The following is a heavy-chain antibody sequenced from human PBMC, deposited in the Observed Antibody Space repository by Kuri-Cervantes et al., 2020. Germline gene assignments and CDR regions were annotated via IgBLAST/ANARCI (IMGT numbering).Heavy chain of an antibody. CDR3: ARPSLHDYSNPGGYYYYYGMDV. V-gene: IGHV1-2*02. J-gene: IGHJ6*02. Sequence: ASVKVSCKASGYTFTGYYMHWVRQAPGQGLEWMGWINPNSGGTNYAQKFQGRVTMTRNTSISTAYMELSSLRSEDTAVYYCARPSLHDYSNPGGYYYYYGMDVWGQGTTVTVSS. CDR1: GYTFTGYY. CDR2: INPNSGGT. D-gene: IGHD4-11*01.